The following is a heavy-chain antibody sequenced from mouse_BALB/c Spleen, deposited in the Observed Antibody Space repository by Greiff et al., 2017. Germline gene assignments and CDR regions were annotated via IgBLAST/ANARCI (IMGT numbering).Heavy chain of an antibody. V-gene: IGHV5-12-2*01. J-gene: IGHJ1*01. CDR2: ISNGGGST. CDR3: VTPFYYGSSYGYFDV. Sequence: EVQLVESGGGLVQPGGSRKLSCAASGFTFSSYTMSWVRQTPEKRLEWVAYISNGGGSTYYPDTVKGRFTISRDNAKNTLYLQMSSLKSEDTAMYYCVTPFYYGSSYGYFDVWGAGTTVTVSS. CDR1: GFTFSSYT. D-gene: IGHD1-1*01.